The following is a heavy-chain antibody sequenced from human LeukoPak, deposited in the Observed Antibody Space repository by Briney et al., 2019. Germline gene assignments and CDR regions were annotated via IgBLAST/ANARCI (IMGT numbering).Heavy chain of an antibody. CDR2: ISTSSRYI. Sequence: GSLRLFCAASGFTLSSYDMNWVRQAPGKGLEWVSSISTSSRYIYYKDSVRGRFTISRADAKTSLYLEMNSLRAEDTAVYYCARADCSSSTCYLRRSWFDPWGQGTLVTVSS. V-gene: IGHV3-21*01. CDR1: GFTLSSYD. CDR3: ARADCSSSTCYLRRSWFDP. D-gene: IGHD2-2*01. J-gene: IGHJ5*02.